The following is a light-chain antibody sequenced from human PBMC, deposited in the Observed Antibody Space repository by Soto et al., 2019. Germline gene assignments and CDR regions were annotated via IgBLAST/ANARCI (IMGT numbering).Light chain of an antibody. CDR3: QQYGYLVT. J-gene: IGKJ4*01. V-gene: IGKV3D-15*01. Sequence: ETVMTQSPATLSVSPGERATLSCRTSQSVKSNLAWYQQKPGRAHRLLIYGASSRATGIPDRLSGSGSGTEFTLTISRMEPEDFAMYYCQQYGYLVTFGGGTKVDIK. CDR2: GAS. CDR1: QSVKSN.